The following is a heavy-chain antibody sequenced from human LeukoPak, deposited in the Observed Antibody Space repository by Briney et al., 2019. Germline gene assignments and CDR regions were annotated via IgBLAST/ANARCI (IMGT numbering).Heavy chain of an antibody. CDR1: GFTFNDYY. CDR3: AKDRPLYYYDSSGFFDY. V-gene: IGHV3-23*01. Sequence: GGSLRLSCAASGFTFNDYYMSWIRQAPGKGLEWVSAISGSGGSTYYADSVKGRFTISRDNSKNTLYLQMNSLRAEDTAVYYCAKDRPLYYYDSSGFFDYWGQGTLVTVSS. J-gene: IGHJ4*02. CDR2: ISGSGGST. D-gene: IGHD3-22*01.